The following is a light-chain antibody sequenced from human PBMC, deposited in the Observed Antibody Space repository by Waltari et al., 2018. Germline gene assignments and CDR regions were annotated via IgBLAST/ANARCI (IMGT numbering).Light chain of an antibody. V-gene: IGLV2-14*03. CDR2: DVS. Sequence: SALTQPAPVSGSPGPSIPISCPGTSRDVGGYNYFSWYQQHPGKAPKLMIYDVSNRPSGVSNRFSGSKSGNTASLTISGLQAEDEADYYCSSYTSSSTLIFGTGTKVTVL. J-gene: IGLJ1*01. CDR1: SRDVGGYNY. CDR3: SSYTSSSTLI.